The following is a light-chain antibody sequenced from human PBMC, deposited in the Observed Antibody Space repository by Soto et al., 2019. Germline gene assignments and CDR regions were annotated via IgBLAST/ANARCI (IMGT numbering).Light chain of an antibody. CDR2: GAS. V-gene: IGKV3-15*01. CDR3: QQYHNWPPQYT. Sequence: EIVMTQSPASLSVSPGDGATLSCRASQTVASNLAWYQQKSGQGPRLLIHGASTRAARVPARFSGSGSGTDFTLTISSLQSEDFAVYYCQQYHNWPPQYTFGQGTKLQIK. CDR1: QTVASN. J-gene: IGKJ2*01.